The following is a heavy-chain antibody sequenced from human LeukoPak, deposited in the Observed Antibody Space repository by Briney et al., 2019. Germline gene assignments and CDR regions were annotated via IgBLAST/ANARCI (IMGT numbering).Heavy chain of an antibody. CDR1: GFTFSSYG. J-gene: IGHJ4*02. CDR3: AKPPEHRTTVVTLFDY. V-gene: IGHV3-30*02. CDR2: IRYDGSNK. Sequence: QTGGSLRLSCAASGFTFSSYGMHWVRQAPGKGLEWVAFIRYDGSNKYYADSVKGRFTISRDNSKNTLYLQMNSLRAEDTAVYYCAKPPEHRTTVVTLFDYWGQGTLVTVSS. D-gene: IGHD4-23*01.